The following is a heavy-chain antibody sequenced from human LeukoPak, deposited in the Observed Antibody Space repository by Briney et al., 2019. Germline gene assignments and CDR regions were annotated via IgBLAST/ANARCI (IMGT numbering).Heavy chain of an antibody. J-gene: IGHJ6*03. CDR2: IIPIFGTA. CDR3: ASAQFDHCSSNSCQIPYYMDV. D-gene: IGHD2-2*01. Sequence: VKVSCKASAGTFSSYAISWVRQAPGQGLEWMGWIIPIFGTANYAQKFQGRVTITTDESTSTAYMELSSLRSEDTAVYYCASAQFDHCSSNSCQIPYYMDVWGKGTTVTVSS. V-gene: IGHV1-69*05. CDR1: AGTFSSYA.